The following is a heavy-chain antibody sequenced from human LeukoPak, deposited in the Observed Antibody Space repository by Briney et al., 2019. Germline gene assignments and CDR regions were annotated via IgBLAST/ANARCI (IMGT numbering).Heavy chain of an antibody. V-gene: IGHV3-33*08. CDR1: GFTFSSYG. Sequence: GRSLRLSCAASGFTFSSYGMHWVRQAPGKGLEWVAVIWYDGSNKYYADSVKGRFTISRDNSKNTLYLQMNSLRAEDTAVYYCARDRIYYDSSGYADYWGQGTLVTVSS. J-gene: IGHJ4*02. D-gene: IGHD3-22*01. CDR3: ARDRIYYDSSGYADY. CDR2: IWYDGSNK.